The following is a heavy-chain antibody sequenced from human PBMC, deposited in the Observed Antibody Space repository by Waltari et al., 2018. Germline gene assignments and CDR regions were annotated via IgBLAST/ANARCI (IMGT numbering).Heavy chain of an antibody. CDR1: GYSISSGYY. Sequence: QVQLQESGPGLVKPSETLSLTCTVSGYSISSGYYWGWIRQPPGKGLEWIGSIYHSGSTYYHPARKSRVTISVDTSKNQFSLKLSSVTAADTAVYYCARVEGSSWYRVLNWFDPWGQGTLVTVSS. CDR2: IYHSGST. J-gene: IGHJ5*02. CDR3: ARVEGSSWYRVLNWFDP. V-gene: IGHV4-38-2*02. D-gene: IGHD6-13*01.